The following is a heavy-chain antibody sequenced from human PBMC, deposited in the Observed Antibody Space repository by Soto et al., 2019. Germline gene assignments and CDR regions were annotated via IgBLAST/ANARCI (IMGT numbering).Heavy chain of an antibody. Sequence: SETLSLTCTVSGGSISSYYWSWIRQPPGKGLEWIGYIYYSGSTNYNPSLKSRVTISVDTSKNQFSLKLSSVTAADTAVYYCARSDFWSGYNYYYGMDVWGQGTTVTVSS. CDR3: ARSDFWSGYNYYYGMDV. CDR2: IYYSGST. V-gene: IGHV4-59*01. CDR1: GGSISSYY. D-gene: IGHD3-3*01. J-gene: IGHJ6*02.